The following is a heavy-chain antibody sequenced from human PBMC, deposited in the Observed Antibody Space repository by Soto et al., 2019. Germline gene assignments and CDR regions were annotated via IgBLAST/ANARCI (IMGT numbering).Heavy chain of an antibody. CDR1: GGSISSSSYY. V-gene: IGHV4-39*01. D-gene: IGHD3-3*01. Sequence: SETLSLTCTVSGGSISSSSYYWGWIRQPPGKGLEWIGSIYYSGSTYYNPSLKSRVTISVDTSKNQFSLKLSSVTAADTAVYYCARHPHSVTSYDFWSGYYIPLHFDYWGQGTLVTVSS. CDR3: ARHPHSVTSYDFWSGYYIPLHFDY. J-gene: IGHJ4*02. CDR2: IYYSGST.